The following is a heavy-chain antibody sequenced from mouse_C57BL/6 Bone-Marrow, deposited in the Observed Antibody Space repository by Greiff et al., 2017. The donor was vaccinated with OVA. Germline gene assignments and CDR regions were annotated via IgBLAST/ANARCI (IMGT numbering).Heavy chain of an antibody. CDR2: ISYDGSN. J-gene: IGHJ4*01. V-gene: IGHV3-6*01. D-gene: IGHD6-5*01. Sequence: EVKLEESGPGLVKPSQSLSLTCSVTGYSITSGYYWNWIRQFPGNKLEWMGYISYDGSNNYNPSLKNRISITRDTSKNQFFLKLNSVTTEDTATYYCARDAYDFYAMDYWGQGTSVTVSS. CDR1: GYSITSGYY. CDR3: ARDAYDFYAMDY.